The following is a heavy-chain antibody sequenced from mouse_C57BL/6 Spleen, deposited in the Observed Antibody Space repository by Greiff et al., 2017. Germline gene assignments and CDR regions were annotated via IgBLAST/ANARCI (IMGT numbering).Heavy chain of an antibody. CDR1: GYTFTDYE. Sequence: QVQLQQSGAELVRPGASVTLSCKASGYTFTDYEMPWVKQTPVHGLEWIGAIDPETGGTAYNPKFKGKAILSADKSSSTAYMELRSLTSEDSAVYYCTSIYYDYDGFAYWGQGTLVTVSA. J-gene: IGHJ3*01. CDR2: IDPETGGT. V-gene: IGHV1-15*01. D-gene: IGHD2-4*01. CDR3: TSIYYDYDGFAY.